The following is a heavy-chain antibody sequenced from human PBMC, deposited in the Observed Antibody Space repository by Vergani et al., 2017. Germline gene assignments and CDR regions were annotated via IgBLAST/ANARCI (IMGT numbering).Heavy chain of an antibody. D-gene: IGHD3-22*01. CDR3: ARAYELYDYDSSGYSTEAFDI. CDR2: INHSGGT. CDR1: GGSFSGYY. V-gene: IGHV4-34*01. J-gene: IGHJ3*02. Sequence: QVQLQQWGAGLLKPSETLSLTCAVYGGSFSGYYWSWIRQPPGKGLEWSGEINHSGGTNYYPSLKSRVTISVDTSKNQFSLELSSMTAADTAVYYCARAYELYDYDSSGYSTEAFDIWGQGTMVTVSS.